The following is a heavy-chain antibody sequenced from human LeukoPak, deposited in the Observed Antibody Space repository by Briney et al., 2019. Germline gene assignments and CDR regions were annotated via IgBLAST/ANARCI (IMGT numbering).Heavy chain of an antibody. J-gene: IGHJ4*02. CDR2: ISAYNGNT. CDR1: GYTFTSYG. D-gene: IGHD6-13*01. V-gene: IGHV1-18*01. CDR3: ATDSSSWY. Sequence: ASVKVSCKASGYTFTSYGISWVRQAPGQGLEWMGWISAYNGNTNYAQKLQGRVTMTEDTSTDTAYMELSSLRSEDTAVYYCATDSSSWYWGQGTLVTVSS.